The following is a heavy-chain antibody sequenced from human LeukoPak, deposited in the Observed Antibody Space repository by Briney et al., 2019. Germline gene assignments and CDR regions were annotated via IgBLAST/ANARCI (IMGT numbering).Heavy chain of an antibody. CDR2: VNWNSGTI. J-gene: IGHJ4*02. Sequence: GRSLRLSCAASGFIFLDYSMHWVRQAPGKGLEWVSGVNWNSGTIGYTDSVKGRFTLSRDNARNSLFLQMNSLRPEDTAFYYCAKGQRVDYGDYSFDRWGQGTLVTVSP. D-gene: IGHD4-17*01. V-gene: IGHV3-9*01. CDR3: AKGQRVDYGDYSFDR. CDR1: GFIFLDYS.